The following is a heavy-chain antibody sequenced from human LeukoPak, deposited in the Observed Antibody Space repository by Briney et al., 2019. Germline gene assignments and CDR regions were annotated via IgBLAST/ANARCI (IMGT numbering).Heavy chain of an antibody. CDR2: IYYSGGT. Sequence: SETLSLTCTVSGGSISGYYWSWIRQPPGKGLEWIGYIYYSGGTDYNPSLKSRVTMSLDTSKNQFSLNLSSVTAADTAVYYCARAVITFGGVVAKGFDCWGQGTLVTVSS. J-gene: IGHJ4*02. D-gene: IGHD3-16*02. CDR3: ARAVITFGGVVAKGFDC. CDR1: GGSISGYY. V-gene: IGHV4-59*01.